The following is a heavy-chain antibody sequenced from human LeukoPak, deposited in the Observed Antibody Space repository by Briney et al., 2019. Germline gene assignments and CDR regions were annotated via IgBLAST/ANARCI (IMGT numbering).Heavy chain of an antibody. CDR3: AKDRGSSDYGISVRGRNCFDP. CDR1: GFTFSNYA. Sequence: GGSLRLSCAASGFTFSNYAMSWVRQAPGKGLEWVSGISALGGSTYYADSVKGRSTISRDSSKSTLYVQMNSLRAEDTAVYYCAKDRGSSDYGISVRGRNCFDPWGQGTLVTVSS. D-gene: IGHD5-12*01. V-gene: IGHV3-23*01. CDR2: ISALGGST. J-gene: IGHJ5*02.